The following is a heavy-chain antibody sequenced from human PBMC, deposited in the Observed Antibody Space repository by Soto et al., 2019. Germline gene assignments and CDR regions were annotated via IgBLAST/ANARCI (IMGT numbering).Heavy chain of an antibody. Sequence: GGSLRLSCAASGFTFTSHAMSWVRQAPGKGLEWVSIISVVGRTTYYADSVKGRFTISRDNSRNTLFLQMNALRAEDTAIYFCAKDRRKKFDIFTGAAFDRGGPGPLVTVSS. J-gene: IGHJ5*02. D-gene: IGHD3-9*01. CDR3: AKDRRKKFDIFTGAAFDR. CDR1: GFTFTSHA. V-gene: IGHV3-23*01. CDR2: ISVVGRTT.